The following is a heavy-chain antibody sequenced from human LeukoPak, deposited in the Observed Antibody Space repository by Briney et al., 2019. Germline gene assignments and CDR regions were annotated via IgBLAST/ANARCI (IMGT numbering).Heavy chain of an antibody. D-gene: IGHD6-13*01. CDR1: GYTFTSYG. J-gene: IGHJ6*02. CDR3: ARAGYSSSQFYGMDV. CDR2: ISAYNGNT. Sequence: ASVKVSCKASGYTFTSYGISWVRQAPGQGLEWMGWISAYNGNTNYAQKLQGRVTMTTDTSTSTAYMELRSLRSDDAAVYYCARAGYSSSQFYGMDVWGQGTTVTVSS. V-gene: IGHV1-18*01.